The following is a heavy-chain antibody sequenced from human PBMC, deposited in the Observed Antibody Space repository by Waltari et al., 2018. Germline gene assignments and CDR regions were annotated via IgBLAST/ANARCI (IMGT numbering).Heavy chain of an antibody. CDR2: ISESRTKT. D-gene: IGHD6-6*01. CDR1: GFTFRDYW. J-gene: IGHJ4*02. CDR3: ARDVSTSSFDS. V-gene: IGHV3-11*06. Sequence: VQLVESGGGLVQPGGSLRLSCAAFGFTFRDYWMYWFRQTPGKGLEWVSSISESRTKTFYPDSVKGRFTISRDNAKNTLYLHMNNLRAEDTAVYFCARDVSTSSFDSWGQGVLVTVSS.